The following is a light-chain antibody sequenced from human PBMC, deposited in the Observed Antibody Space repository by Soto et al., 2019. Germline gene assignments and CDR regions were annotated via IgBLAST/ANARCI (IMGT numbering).Light chain of an antibody. Sequence: QSVLTQPASVSGSPGQSITISCTGTSSDVGGHNYVSWYQQHPGKAPKFMIYDVSNRPSGVSTRFSGSKSGNTASLTISGLQAEDEADYYCNSYTTSNTRQIVFGTGTKLTVL. V-gene: IGLV2-14*01. CDR3: NSYTTSNTRQIV. CDR1: SSDVGGHNY. CDR2: DVS. J-gene: IGLJ1*01.